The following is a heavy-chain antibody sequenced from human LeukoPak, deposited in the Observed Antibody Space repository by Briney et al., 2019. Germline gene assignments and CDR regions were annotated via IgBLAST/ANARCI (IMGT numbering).Heavy chain of an antibody. CDR2: ISWNSGSI. CDR3: ASSYYDSSGYSDY. J-gene: IGHJ4*02. D-gene: IGHD3-22*01. CDR1: GFTFDDYA. V-gene: IGHV3-9*01. Sequence: PGGSLRLSCAASGFTFDDYAMHWVRQAPGKGLEWVSGISWNSGSIGYADSVKGRFTISRDNAKNSLYLQMNSLRAEDTALYYCASSYYDSSGYSDYWGQGTLVTVSS.